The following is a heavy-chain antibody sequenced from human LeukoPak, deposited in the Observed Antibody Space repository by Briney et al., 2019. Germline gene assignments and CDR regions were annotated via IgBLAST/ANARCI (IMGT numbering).Heavy chain of an antibody. D-gene: IGHD4-23*01. J-gene: IGHJ5*01. CDR1: GFTFDDYA. V-gene: IGHV3-9*01. CDR3: AKDSGGWYDF. Sequence: GRSLRLSCVASGFTFDDYAMHWVRQAPGKGLEWVSGFSWNSGSIDYADSVKGRFTIPRDNARNSLYLQMNSLRPEDTALYYCAKDSGGWYDFWGQGTLVTVSS. CDR2: FSWNSGSI.